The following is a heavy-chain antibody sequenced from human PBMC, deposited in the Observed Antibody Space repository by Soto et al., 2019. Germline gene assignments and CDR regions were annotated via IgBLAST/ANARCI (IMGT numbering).Heavy chain of an antibody. D-gene: IGHD2-15*01. Sequence: EVQLLESGGGLVQPGGSLRLTCAASGFTFSIYVMTWVRQAPGKGLALVSAVSGSSGTTYFADSVRGRFSISRDNSKNTLYLQMNSLKADDTAVYYCARVEGTARNAFDVWGHGTMVIGSS. CDR1: GFTFSIYV. V-gene: IGHV3-23*01. CDR3: ARVEGTARNAFDV. J-gene: IGHJ3*01. CDR2: VSGSSGTT.